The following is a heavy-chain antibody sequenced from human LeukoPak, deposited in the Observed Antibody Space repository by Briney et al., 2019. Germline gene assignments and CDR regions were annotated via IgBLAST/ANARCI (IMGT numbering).Heavy chain of an antibody. CDR1: GGSISSYY. J-gene: IGHJ2*01. CDR3: ARSIYCSGGSCLYWYFDL. Sequence: TETLSLTCTVSGGSISSYYWSWIRQPPGKGLEWIGYIYYSGSTNYNPSLKSRVTISVDTSKNQFSLKLSSVTAADTAVYYCARSIYCSGGSCLYWYFDLWGRGTLVTVSS. D-gene: IGHD2-15*01. V-gene: IGHV4-59*08. CDR2: IYYSGST.